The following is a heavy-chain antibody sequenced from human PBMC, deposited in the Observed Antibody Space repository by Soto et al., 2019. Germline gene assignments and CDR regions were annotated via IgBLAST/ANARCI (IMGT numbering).Heavy chain of an antibody. CDR2: IYYSGST. CDR1: GGSISSYC. D-gene: IGHD1-1*01. J-gene: IGHJ3*02. V-gene: IGHV4-59*01. Sequence: SETLSLTCTVSGGSISSYCWSWIRQPPGKGLEWIGYIYYSGSTNYNPSLKSRVTISVDTSKNQFSPKLSSVTAADTAVYYCARDLVGRRGPLKRHSRDPASAFDIWGQGTMVTV. CDR3: ARDLVGRRGPLKRHSRDPASAFDI.